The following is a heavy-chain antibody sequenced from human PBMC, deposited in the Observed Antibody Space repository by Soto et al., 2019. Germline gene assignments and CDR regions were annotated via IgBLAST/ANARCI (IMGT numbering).Heavy chain of an antibody. CDR1: GGSISSSSCY. D-gene: IGHD1-26*01. CDR3: ASSWELHPDKNYYYYYGMDV. V-gene: IGHV4-39*01. Sequence: GGSISSSSCYWGWIRQPPGKGLEWIGSIYYSGSTYYNPSLKSRVTISVDTSKNQFSLKLSSVTAADTAVYYCASSWELHPDKNYYYYYGMDVWGQGTTVTVSS. CDR2: IYYSGST. J-gene: IGHJ6*02.